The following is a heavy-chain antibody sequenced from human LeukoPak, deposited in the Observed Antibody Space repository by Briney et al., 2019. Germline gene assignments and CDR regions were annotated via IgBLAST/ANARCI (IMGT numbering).Heavy chain of an antibody. CDR3: ARGIRPAGSGYYKYRGYYFDY. CDR2: IYYSGST. J-gene: IGHJ4*02. CDR1: GGSISSYY. Sequence: PSETLSLTCTVSGGSISSYYWSWIRQPPGKGLEWIGYIYYSGSTNYNPSLKSRVTISVDTSKNQFSLKLSSVTAADTAVYYCARGIRPAGSGYYKYRGYYFDYWGQGTLVTVSS. D-gene: IGHD3-22*01. V-gene: IGHV4-59*01.